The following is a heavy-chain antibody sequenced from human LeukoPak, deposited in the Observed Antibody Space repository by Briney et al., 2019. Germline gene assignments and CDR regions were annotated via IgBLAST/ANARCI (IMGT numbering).Heavy chain of an antibody. CDR3: ATVAAAGTFV. Sequence: SETLSLTCAVYGGSFSGYYWSWIRQPPGKGLEWIGEVNHSGSTNYNPSLKSRVTISVDTSKNQFSLKLSSVTAADTAVYYCATVAAAGTFVWGQGTLVTVSS. J-gene: IGHJ4*02. CDR2: VNHSGST. CDR1: GGSFSGYY. V-gene: IGHV4-34*01. D-gene: IGHD6-13*01.